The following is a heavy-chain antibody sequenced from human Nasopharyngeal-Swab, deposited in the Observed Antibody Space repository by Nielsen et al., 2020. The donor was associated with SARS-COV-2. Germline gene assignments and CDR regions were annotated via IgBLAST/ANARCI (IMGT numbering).Heavy chain of an antibody. D-gene: IGHD3-16*01. CDR1: GFTFSSYA. V-gene: IGHV3-23*03. J-gene: IGHJ3*02. Sequence: GESLKISCAASGFTFSSYAMSWVRQAPGKGLEWVSVIFSGGTSTFYADSVKGRSTISRDNSKNTLFLQMNSLRAEDTAVYYCAKGLADYGEDAFDIWGQGTMVTVSS. CDR3: AKGLADYGEDAFDI. CDR2: IFSGGTST.